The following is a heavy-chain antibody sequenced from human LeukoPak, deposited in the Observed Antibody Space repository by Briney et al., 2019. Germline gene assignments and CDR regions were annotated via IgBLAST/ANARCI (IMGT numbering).Heavy chain of an antibody. D-gene: IGHD4-23*01. CDR2: IIPIFGTA. Sequence: ASVKVSCKASGGTFSSYAISWVRQAPGQGLEWMGGIIPIFGTANYAQKFQGRVTITADESTSTAYMELSRLRSDDTAVYYCARGGNSWYYFDYWGQGTLVTVSS. CDR3: ARGGNSWYYFDY. J-gene: IGHJ4*02. CDR1: GGTFSSYA. V-gene: IGHV1-69*13.